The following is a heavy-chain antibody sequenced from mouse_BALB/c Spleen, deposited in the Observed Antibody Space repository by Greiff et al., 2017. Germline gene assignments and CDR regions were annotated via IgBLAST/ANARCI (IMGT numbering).Heavy chain of an antibody. D-gene: IGHD1-1*01. CDR3: AVVAGRWYFDV. J-gene: IGHJ1*01. CDR2: IYPGDGDT. Sequence: VQLQQSGAELARPGASVKLSCKASGYTFTSYWMQWVKQRPGQGLEWIGAIYPGDGDTRYTQKFKGKATLTADKSSSTAYMQLSSLASEDSAVYYCAVVAGRWYFDVWGAGTTVTVSS. V-gene: IGHV1-87*01. CDR1: GYTFTSYW.